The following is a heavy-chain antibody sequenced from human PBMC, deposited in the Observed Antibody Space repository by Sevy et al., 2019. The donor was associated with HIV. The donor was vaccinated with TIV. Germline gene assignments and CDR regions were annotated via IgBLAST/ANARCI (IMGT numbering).Heavy chain of an antibody. V-gene: IGHV1-18*01. CDR2: ISAYNGNT. D-gene: IGHD1-26*01. CDR3: ARDTFGGSYYRVDY. J-gene: IGHJ4*02. Sequence: ASVKVSCKASGHTFTSYGISWVRQAPGQGLEWMGWISAYNGNTNYAQKLQGRVTMTTDTSTSTAYMELRSLRSDDTAVYYCARDTFGGSYYRVDYWGQGTLVTVSS. CDR1: GHTFTSYG.